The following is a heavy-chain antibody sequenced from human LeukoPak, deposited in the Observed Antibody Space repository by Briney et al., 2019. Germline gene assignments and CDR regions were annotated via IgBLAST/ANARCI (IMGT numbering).Heavy chain of an antibody. Sequence: ASVKVSCKASGYTFTSYYIHWVRQAPGQGLEWMGWISAYNGNTNYAQKLQGRVTMTTDTSTSTAYMELRSLRSDDTAVYYCARDVLSPYYYDSSGYYRADYWGQGTLVTVSS. J-gene: IGHJ4*02. V-gene: IGHV1-18*04. CDR3: ARDVLSPYYYDSSGYYRADY. CDR2: ISAYNGNT. D-gene: IGHD3-22*01. CDR1: GYTFTSYY.